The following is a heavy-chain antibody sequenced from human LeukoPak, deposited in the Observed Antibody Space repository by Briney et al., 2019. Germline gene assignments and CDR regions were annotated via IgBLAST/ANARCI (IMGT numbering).Heavy chain of an antibody. CDR2: IYSGGST. CDR1: GFTFSSYA. D-gene: IGHD4-17*01. V-gene: IGHV3-53*04. J-gene: IGHJ3*02. CDR3: AREVTVSQAAFDI. Sequence: PGGSLRLSCAASGFTFSSYAMSWVRQAPGKGLEWVSVIYSGGSTYYADSVKGRFTISRHNSENTLYLQMNSLRAEDTAVYYCAREVTVSQAAFDIWGQGTLVTVSS.